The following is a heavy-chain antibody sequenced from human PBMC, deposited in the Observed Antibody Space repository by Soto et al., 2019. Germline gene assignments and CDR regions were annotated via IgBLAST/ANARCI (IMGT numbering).Heavy chain of an antibody. V-gene: IGHV1-18*01. CDR1: VYIFVHYG. CDR3: EMVDNYVTPTPLDV. CDR2: ISHYSGNT. J-gene: IGHJ6*02. Sequence: VQLVQSVDEVRKPGSSVKGSCKAYVYIFVHYGIAWVRQAPGQGLEWMGWISHYSGNTHYASKVQGRLTMTTDTSTSTAYMDLGSLTSDDAAVYDCEMVDNYVTPTPLDVWGQGTTVTVSS. D-gene: IGHD3-16*01.